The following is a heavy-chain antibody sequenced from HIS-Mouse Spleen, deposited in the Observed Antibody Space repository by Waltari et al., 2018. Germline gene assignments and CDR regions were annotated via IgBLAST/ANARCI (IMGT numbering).Heavy chain of an antibody. Sequence: QLQLQESGPGLVKPSETLSLTCTVSGGSLRSISYYLGWIRRPPGKGLEWIGSIYYSGSTYYNPSLKSRVTISVDTSKNQFSLKLSSVTAADTAVYYCAREIPYSSSWYDWYFDLWGRGTLVTVSS. CDR3: AREIPYSSSWYDWYFDL. D-gene: IGHD6-13*01. CDR2: IYYSGST. J-gene: IGHJ2*01. CDR1: GGSLRSISYY. V-gene: IGHV4-39*07.